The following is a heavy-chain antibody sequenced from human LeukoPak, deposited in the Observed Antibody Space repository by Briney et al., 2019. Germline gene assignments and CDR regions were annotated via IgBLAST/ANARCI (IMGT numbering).Heavy chain of an antibody. D-gene: IGHD3-22*01. V-gene: IGHV1-69*13. Sequence: SVKVSCKASGDTFSSYAISWVRQAPGQGLEWMGGIIPIFGKAHYAQKFQGRVTSTADESTSTAYMELSSLRSEDTAVYYCAREACYYFDSSGYPNWFDPWGQGTLVTVSS. CDR2: IIPIFGKA. J-gene: IGHJ5*02. CDR3: AREACYYFDSSGYPNWFDP. CDR1: GDTFSSYA.